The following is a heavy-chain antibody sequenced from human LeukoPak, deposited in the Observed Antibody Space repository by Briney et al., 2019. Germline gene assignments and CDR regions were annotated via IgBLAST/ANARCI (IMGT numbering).Heavy chain of an antibody. J-gene: IGHJ4*02. V-gene: IGHV3-30*18. CDR2: ISYDGSHK. Sequence: GGSLRLSCAASAFTFSNYAMHWVHQAPGKGLEWVALISYDGSHKYFADSVKGRFTISRDNSKNTLFLQMHSLRAEDTAVYYCAKDNVAATGRYFDYWGQGTLVTVSS. CDR1: AFTFSNYA. D-gene: IGHD1-26*01. CDR3: AKDNVAATGRYFDY.